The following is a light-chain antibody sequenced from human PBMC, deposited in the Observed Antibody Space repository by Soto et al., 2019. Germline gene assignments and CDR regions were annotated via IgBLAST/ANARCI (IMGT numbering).Light chain of an antibody. CDR1: QSISSY. J-gene: IGKJ1*01. CDR3: QQSYSTPWT. V-gene: IGKV1-39*01. Sequence: DIQMTQSPSSLSASVGDRVTITCRASQSISSYLNWYQQKPGKAPKLLIYAASSLQSGVPSRFSGSGSGTDFTLTISSVPPEDFATYYCQQSYSTPWTFGQGTKVGIK. CDR2: AAS.